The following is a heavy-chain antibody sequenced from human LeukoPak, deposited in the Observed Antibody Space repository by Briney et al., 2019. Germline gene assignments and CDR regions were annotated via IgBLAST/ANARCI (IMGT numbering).Heavy chain of an antibody. Sequence: GGTLRLSCAASGFTFSSYAMHWVRQAPGKGLEYFSAISNNGGITYYADSRKCRFTFSKYKTKNSLYLQMSSLRAEDTAVYYCVPGPTQSYYHILTDYGGWFDPWGQGTLVTVSS. CDR3: VPGPTQSYYHILTDYGGWFDP. CDR1: GFTFSSYA. CDR2: ISNNGGIT. J-gene: IGHJ5*02. D-gene: IGHD3-9*01. V-gene: IGHV3-64D*06.